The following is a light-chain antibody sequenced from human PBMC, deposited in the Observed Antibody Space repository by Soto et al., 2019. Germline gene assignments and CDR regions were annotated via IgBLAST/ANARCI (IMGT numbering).Light chain of an antibody. V-gene: IGLV1-44*01. CDR3: AAWDDSLNAWV. CDR1: SSNIGSNI. Sequence: QSVLTQPPSVSGTPGQRVSISCSGSSSNIGSNIVNWYQQLPGTAPKLLIYSNSQWPSGVPDRFSGSKSGTSASLAIRGLQSEDEADYYCAAWDDSLNAWVFGGGTQLTVL. J-gene: IGLJ3*02. CDR2: SNS.